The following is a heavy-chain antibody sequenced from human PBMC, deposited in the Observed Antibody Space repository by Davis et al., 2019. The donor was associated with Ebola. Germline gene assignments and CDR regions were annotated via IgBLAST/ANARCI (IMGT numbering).Heavy chain of an antibody. CDR2: IYYSGST. CDR3: ARSVDNWFDP. Sequence: PSETLSLTCTVSGGSTSSYYWSWIRQPPGKGLEWIGYIYYSGSTNYNPSLKSRVTISVDTSKNQFSLKLSSVTAADTAVYYCARSVDNWFDPWGQGTLVTVSS. V-gene: IGHV4-59*01. D-gene: IGHD2-21*01. CDR1: GGSTSSYY. J-gene: IGHJ5*02.